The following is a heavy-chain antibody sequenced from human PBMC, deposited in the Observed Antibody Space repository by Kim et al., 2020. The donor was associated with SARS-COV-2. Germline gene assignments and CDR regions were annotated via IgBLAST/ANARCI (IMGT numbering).Heavy chain of an antibody. D-gene: IGHD4-4*01. CDR3: ASSQYESYYYGMDV. V-gene: IGHV3-30*15. J-gene: IGHJ6*02. Sequence: ADSVKGRFTRSGDNAKNTLYLQRSSLRAEDTAVYYCASSQYESYYYGMDVWGQGTTVTVSS.